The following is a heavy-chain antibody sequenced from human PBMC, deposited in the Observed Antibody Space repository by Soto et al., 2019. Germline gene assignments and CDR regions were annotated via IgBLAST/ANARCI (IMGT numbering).Heavy chain of an antibody. CDR1: GFTFSSYG. V-gene: IGHV3-33*01. CDR2: IWYDGSNK. D-gene: IGHD6-13*01. Sequence: GGSLRLSCAASGFTFSSYGMHWVRQAPGKGLEWVAVIWYDGSNKYYADSVKGRFTISRDNSKNTLYLQMNSLRAEDTAVYYCARDRAAAGIMDVWGQGTTVTVSS. CDR3: ARDRAAAGIMDV. J-gene: IGHJ6*02.